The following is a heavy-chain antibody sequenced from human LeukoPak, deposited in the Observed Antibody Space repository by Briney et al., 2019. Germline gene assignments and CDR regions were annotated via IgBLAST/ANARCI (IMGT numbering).Heavy chain of an antibody. J-gene: IGHJ4*02. D-gene: IGHD3-10*01. Sequence: GGSLRLSCAASGFTFDDYAMHWVRQAPGKGLEWVSGISWNSGSIGYADSVKGRFTISRDNAKNSLYLQMNSLRAEDTALYYCAKDTDYYGSGSLVWWGQGTLVTVSS. V-gene: IGHV3-9*01. CDR1: GFTFDDYA. CDR3: AKDTDYYGSGSLVW. CDR2: ISWNSGSI.